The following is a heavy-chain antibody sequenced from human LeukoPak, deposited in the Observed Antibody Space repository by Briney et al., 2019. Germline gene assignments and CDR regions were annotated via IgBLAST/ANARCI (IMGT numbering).Heavy chain of an antibody. CDR3: VRDSGFGSFFDY. V-gene: IGHV3-74*01. Sequence: GGSLRLSCAASGLTFSIYWMHWVRHVPGKGLLGVSRIKSDGSGTTYADSVKGRFTISRDNAKNTLYLQMNSLRAEDTAVYYCVRDSGFGSFFDYWGQGAPVTVSS. J-gene: IGHJ4*02. CDR2: IKSDGSGT. D-gene: IGHD5-12*01. CDR1: GLTFSIYW.